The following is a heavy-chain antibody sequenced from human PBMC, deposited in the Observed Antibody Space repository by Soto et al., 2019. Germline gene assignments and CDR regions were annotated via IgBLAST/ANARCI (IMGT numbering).Heavy chain of an antibody. CDR1: GFTFSSYA. J-gene: IGHJ4*02. V-gene: IGHV3-30*03. Sequence: QVQLVESGGGVVQPGTSLRLSCAASGFTFSSYAMHWARQAPGKGLEWVTVISIRGGDEYYAESVTGRFTISRDDSKNTLYLQMDSLRVEDTAVYYCARGTIVARQHLDYWGQGTLVTVSS. CDR3: ARGTIVARQHLDY. D-gene: IGHD6-6*01. CDR2: ISIRGGDE.